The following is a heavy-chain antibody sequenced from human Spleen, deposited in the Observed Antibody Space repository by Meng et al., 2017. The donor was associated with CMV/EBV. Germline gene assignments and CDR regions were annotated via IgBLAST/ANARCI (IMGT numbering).Heavy chain of an antibody. Sequence: GESLKISCVASEFTFSNFAMSWVRQAPGRGLAWVSAITASGGSTYYADSVKGRFTVSRDNSKNTLYLQMNSLRAEDTAVYYCAKAFSASWYREYYDDWGQGTLVTVSS. CDR2: ITASGGST. J-gene: IGHJ4*02. CDR1: EFTFSNFA. CDR3: AKAFSASWYREYYDD. D-gene: IGHD6-13*01. V-gene: IGHV3-23*01.